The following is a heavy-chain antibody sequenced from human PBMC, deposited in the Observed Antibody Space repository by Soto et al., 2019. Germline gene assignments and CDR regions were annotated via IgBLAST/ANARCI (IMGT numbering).Heavy chain of an antibody. CDR3: ARAPPGPSPSWDV. D-gene: IGHD3-10*01. CDR2: IYYTGST. J-gene: IGHJ6*02. Sequence: SETLSLTCAVSGGSMSRGGQSWSWIRQPPGKGLEWLGFIYYTGSTYYNPSLKSRVTLSVDRSKNQFSLNLTSVTAADTAMYFCARAPPGPSPSWDVWGPGTTVTVSS. V-gene: IGHV4-30-2*01. CDR1: GGSMSRGGQS.